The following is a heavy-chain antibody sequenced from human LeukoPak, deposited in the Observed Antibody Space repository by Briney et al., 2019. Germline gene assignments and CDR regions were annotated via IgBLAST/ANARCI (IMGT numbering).Heavy chain of an antibody. J-gene: IGHJ3*02. CDR2: INPNSGGT. Sequence: ASVKVSCKASGYTFTGYYMHWVRQAPGQGLEWMGWINPNSGGTNYAQKFQGRVTMTRDTSISTAYMELSRLRSDDTAVYYCSVSGSWSYSAFDIWGQGTMVTVSS. D-gene: IGHD3-10*01. CDR1: GYTFTGYY. V-gene: IGHV1-2*02. CDR3: SVSGSWSYSAFDI.